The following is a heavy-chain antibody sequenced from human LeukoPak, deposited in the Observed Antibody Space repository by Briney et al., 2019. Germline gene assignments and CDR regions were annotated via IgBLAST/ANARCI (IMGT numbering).Heavy chain of an antibody. CDR2: IYNSGST. CDR3: ARGTEYCSGGSCQPDY. D-gene: IGHD2-15*01. J-gene: IGHJ4*02. V-gene: IGHV4-38-2*02. CDR1: GYSLSSGYY. Sequence: SETLSLTCTVSGYSLSSGYYWGWIRQPPGKGLEWIGSIYNSGSTYYNPSLKSRVTISVDTSKNQLSLKLSSVTAADTAVYYCARGTEYCSGGSCQPDYWGQGTLVTVSS.